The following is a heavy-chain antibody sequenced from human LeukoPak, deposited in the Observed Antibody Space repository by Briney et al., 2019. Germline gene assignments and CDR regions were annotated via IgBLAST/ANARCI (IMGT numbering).Heavy chain of an antibody. J-gene: IGHJ5*02. CDR1: GYTFTGYY. CDR2: INPNSGGT. V-gene: IGHV1-2*02. Sequence: ASVKVSCKASGYTFTGYYMHWVRQAPGQGLEWMGWINPNSGGTNYAQKFQGRVTMTRDTSISTAYMELSRLRSDDTAVYYCARVGRVGATVRWFDPWGQGTLVTVSS. D-gene: IGHD1-26*01. CDR3: ARVGRVGATVRWFDP.